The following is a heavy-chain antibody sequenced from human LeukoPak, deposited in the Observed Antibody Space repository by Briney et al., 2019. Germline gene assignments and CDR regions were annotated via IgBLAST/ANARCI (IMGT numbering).Heavy chain of an antibody. Sequence: ASVKVSCKASGYTFNSYDINRVRQATGQGLEWMGWMNPNSGNTGYAQKFQGRATMTRNTSISTAYMELSSLRSEDTAVYYCARHVDGMDVWGQGTTVTVSS. V-gene: IGHV1-8*01. CDR2: MNPNSGNT. J-gene: IGHJ6*02. CDR1: GYTFNSYD. CDR3: ARHVDGMDV.